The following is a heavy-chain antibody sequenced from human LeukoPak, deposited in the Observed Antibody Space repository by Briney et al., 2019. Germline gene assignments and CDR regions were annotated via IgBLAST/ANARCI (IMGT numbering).Heavy chain of an antibody. V-gene: IGHV3-30*18. CDR2: ISYDGSNK. Sequence: PGRSLRLSCAASGFTFSSYGMHWVRQAPGKGLEWVAVISYDGSNKYYADSVKGRFTISRDNSKNTLYLQMNSLRAEDTAVYHCAKDSRSVYANYYYYYMDVWGKGTTVTVSS. CDR1: GFTFSSYG. D-gene: IGHD2-8*01. J-gene: IGHJ6*03. CDR3: AKDSRSVYANYYYYYMDV.